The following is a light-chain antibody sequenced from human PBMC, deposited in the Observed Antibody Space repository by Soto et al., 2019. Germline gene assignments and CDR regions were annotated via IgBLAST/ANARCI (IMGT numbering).Light chain of an antibody. J-gene: IGKJ1*01. CDR2: AAS. V-gene: IGKV1-17*01. CDR3: LQHNSYPRT. Sequence: DLQMTQSPSSLSASVGDRVTITCRASQGIGSDLARFQQKPGKAPKRLIYAASRLQSGVPSRFSGSGSGTEFTLTVSSLQPEDFATYYCLQHNSYPRTFGQGTKVDIK. CDR1: QGIGSD.